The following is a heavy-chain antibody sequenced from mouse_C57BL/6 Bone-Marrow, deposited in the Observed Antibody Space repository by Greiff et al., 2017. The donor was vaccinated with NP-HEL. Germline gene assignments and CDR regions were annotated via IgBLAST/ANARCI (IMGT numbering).Heavy chain of an antibody. Sequence: QVQLQQPGAELVKPGASVKLSCKASGYTFTSYWMHWVKQRPGQGLEWIGMIHPNSGSTKYNEKLTSKATLTVDKSSYTAYMQLSSLTSGDSAVYYCAIERPSWFAYWGQGTLVTVSA. CDR1: GYTFTSYW. V-gene: IGHV1-64*01. CDR3: AIERPSWFAY. CDR2: IHPNSGST. J-gene: IGHJ3*01.